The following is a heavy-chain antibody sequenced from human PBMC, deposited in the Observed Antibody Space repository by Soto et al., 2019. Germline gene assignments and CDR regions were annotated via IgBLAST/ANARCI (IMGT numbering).Heavy chain of an antibody. CDR1: GGSISSGDYY. CDR3: ARGGEGAHAFDI. J-gene: IGHJ3*02. CDR2: IYYSGST. D-gene: IGHD3-10*01. V-gene: IGHV4-30-4*01. Sequence: SETLSRTCTVSGGSISSGDYYWSWIRQPPGKGLEWIGYIYYSGSTYYNPSLKSRVTISVDTSKNQFSLKLSSVTAADTAVYYCARGGEGAHAFDIWGQGTMVTVSS.